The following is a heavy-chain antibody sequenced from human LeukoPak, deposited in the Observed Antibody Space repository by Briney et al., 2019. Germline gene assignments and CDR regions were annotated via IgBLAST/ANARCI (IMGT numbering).Heavy chain of an antibody. D-gene: IGHD6-19*01. CDR3: ARGTGTAVAGPRAGYDY. CDR1: GGSFSGYY. CDR2: INHSGST. V-gene: IGHV4-34*01. Sequence: SETLSLTCAVYGGSFSGYYWSWIRQPPGKGLEWIGEINHSGSTNYNPSLKSRVTISVDTSKNQFSLKLSSVTAADTAVYYCARGTGTAVAGPRAGYDYWGQGTLVTVPS. J-gene: IGHJ4*02.